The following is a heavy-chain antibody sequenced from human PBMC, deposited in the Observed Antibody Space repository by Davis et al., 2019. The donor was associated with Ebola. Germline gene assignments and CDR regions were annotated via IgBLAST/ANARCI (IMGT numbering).Heavy chain of an antibody. CDR1: GGSISSYY. CDR3: AKELYYYGSGSYHRGWFDP. V-gene: IGHV4-59*01. CDR2: IYYSGST. Sequence: SETLSLTCTVSGGSISSYYWSWIRQPPGKGLEWIGYIYYSGSTNYNPSLKGRVTISVDTSKNQFSLKLSSVTAADTAVYYCAKELYYYGSGSYHRGWFDPWGQGTLVTVSS. J-gene: IGHJ5*02. D-gene: IGHD3-10*01.